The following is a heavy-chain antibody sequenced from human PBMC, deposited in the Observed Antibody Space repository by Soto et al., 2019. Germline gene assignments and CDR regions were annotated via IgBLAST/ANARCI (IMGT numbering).Heavy chain of an antibody. V-gene: IGHV3-23*01. CDR3: AKDVVVDIVNAYYNVALDY. Sequence: EVQLLESGGGLVQPGGSLRLSCAASGFTFSSYAMTWVRQAPGKGLEWVSTISGSGFSTYYADSVKGRFTISRDTSKKTLYLQMNSLRAEDTAVYYCAKDVVVDIVNAYYNVALDYWGQGTLVTVSS. CDR2: ISGSGFST. D-gene: IGHD3-9*01. J-gene: IGHJ4*02. CDR1: GFTFSSYA.